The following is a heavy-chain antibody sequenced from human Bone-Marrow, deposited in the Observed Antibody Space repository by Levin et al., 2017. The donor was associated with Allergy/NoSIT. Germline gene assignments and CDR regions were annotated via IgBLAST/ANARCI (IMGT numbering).Heavy chain of an antibody. CDR3: ARGVGLLYYGSSGYYYFDY. D-gene: IGHD3-22*01. V-gene: IGHV3-48*02. J-gene: IGHJ4*02. Sequence: GGSLRLSCAASGFTFSGYDMNWVRQAPGKGLEWISNISSSGGSIYYADSMKGRFTVSRDNARNSLYLQMNSLRDEDTAVYYCARGVGLLYYGSSGYYYFDYWGQGTLVTVSS. CDR2: ISSSGGSI. CDR1: GFTFSGYD.